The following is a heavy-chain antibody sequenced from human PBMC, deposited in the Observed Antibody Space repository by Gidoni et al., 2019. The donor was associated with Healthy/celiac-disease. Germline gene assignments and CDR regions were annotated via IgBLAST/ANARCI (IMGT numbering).Heavy chain of an antibody. J-gene: IGHJ4*02. V-gene: IGHV1-46*01. CDR1: GYTFTSYY. CDR3: ARGYCSSTSCLKLFDY. CDR2: INPSGGST. D-gene: IGHD2-2*01. Sequence: QVQLVQSGAEVKKPGASVKVSCKASGYTFTSYYMHWVRQAPGQGLEWMGIINPSGGSTSYAQKFQGRVTMTRDTSTSTVYMELSSLRSEDTAVYYCARGYCSSTSCLKLFDYWGQGTLVTVSS.